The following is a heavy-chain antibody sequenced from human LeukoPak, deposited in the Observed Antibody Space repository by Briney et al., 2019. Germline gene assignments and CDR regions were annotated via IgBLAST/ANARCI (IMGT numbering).Heavy chain of an antibody. D-gene: IGHD3-22*01. CDR1: GYTFTSYD. V-gene: IGHV1-8*03. J-gene: IGHJ4*02. CDR2: MNPNSGNT. Sequence: ASVKVSCKASGYTFTSYDINWVRQATGQGLEWMGWMNPNSGNTGYAQKFQGRVTITRNTSISTAYTELSSLRSEDTAVYYCARGEAEYYYDSSGYYSWGQGTLVTVSS. CDR3: ARGEAEYYYDSSGYYS.